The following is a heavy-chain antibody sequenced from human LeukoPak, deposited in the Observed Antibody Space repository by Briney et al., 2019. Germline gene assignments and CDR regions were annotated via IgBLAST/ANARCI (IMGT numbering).Heavy chain of an antibody. Sequence: ASVKASCKASGYTFTTYTMNWVRQAPGQGLERMGCINTDTGTPTYARGFTGRFVFSWDPSVSTAYLQISSLKAEDTAVYYCARGGIWCIVAAGSDYWGQGTLVTVSS. V-gene: IGHV7-4-1*02. CDR1: GYTFTTYT. CDR3: ARGGIWCIVAAGSDY. D-gene: IGHD6-13*01. CDR2: INTDTGTP. J-gene: IGHJ4*02.